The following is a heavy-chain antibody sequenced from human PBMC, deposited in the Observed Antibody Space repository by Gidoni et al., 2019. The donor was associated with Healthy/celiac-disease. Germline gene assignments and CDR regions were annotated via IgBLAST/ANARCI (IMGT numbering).Heavy chain of an antibody. CDR2: IRGSGGST. V-gene: IGHV3-23*01. J-gene: IGHJ5*02. CDR1: GFTFSSYA. D-gene: IGHD1-1*01. Sequence: EVQLLESGGGLVQPGGSLRLSCAASGFTFSSYAMSWVRQAPGKGLAWVSAIRGSGGSTYYADSVKGRFTISRDNSKNTLYLQMNSLRAEVTAVYYCAKKEGTTGTTLRGNWFDPWGQGTLVTVSS. CDR3: AKKEGTTGTTLRGNWFDP.